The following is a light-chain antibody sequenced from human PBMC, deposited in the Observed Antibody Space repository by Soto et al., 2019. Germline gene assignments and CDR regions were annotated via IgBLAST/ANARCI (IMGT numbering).Light chain of an antibody. CDR3: QQRSNWIT. V-gene: IGKV3-11*01. CDR2: GAS. CDR1: QSVSSN. Sequence: DIVMTQSPATLSVSPGERATLSCRASQSVSSNLAWYQQKPGQAPRLLIYGASTRATGIPARFSGSGSGTDFTLTISSLEPEDFAVYYCQQRSNWITFGQGTRLEIK. J-gene: IGKJ5*01.